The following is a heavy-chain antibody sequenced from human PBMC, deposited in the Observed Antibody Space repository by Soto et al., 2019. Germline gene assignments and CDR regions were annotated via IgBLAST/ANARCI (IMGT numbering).Heavy chain of an antibody. D-gene: IGHD3-10*01. Sequence: PSETLSLTCIVSGASISAPRYYWSWIRQRPGKGLECIGYISFTGDTSYNPSLGSRVAISVDTSKNQFSLELSSVTAADTAVYFCARYFYGSSAYYYLDLSGQATHVTVSS. CDR2: ISFTGDT. CDR3: ARYFYGSSAYYYLDL. J-gene: IGHJ4*02. V-gene: IGHV4-31*03. CDR1: GASISAPRYY.